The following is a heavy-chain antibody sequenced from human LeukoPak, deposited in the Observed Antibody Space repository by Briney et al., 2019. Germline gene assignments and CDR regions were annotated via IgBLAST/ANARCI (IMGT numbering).Heavy chain of an antibody. CDR2: IYYSGST. CDR3: ARVALRGNDYVWGSYRYTVDY. J-gene: IGHJ4*02. CDR1: GYSISSGYY. V-gene: IGHV4-38-2*02. Sequence: PSETLSLTCTVSGYSISSGYYWGWIRQPPGKGLEWIGSIYYSGSTYYNPSLKSRVTISVDTSKNQFSLKLSSVTAADTAVYYCARVALRGNDYVWGSYRYTVDYWGQGTLVTVSS. D-gene: IGHD3-16*02.